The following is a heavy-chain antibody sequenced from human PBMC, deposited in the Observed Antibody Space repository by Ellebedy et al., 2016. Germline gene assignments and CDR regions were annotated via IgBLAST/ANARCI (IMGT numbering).Heavy chain of an antibody. V-gene: IGHV3-33*08. CDR2: IWYDGSNK. J-gene: IGHJ1*01. Sequence: GESLKISCAASGFTFSSYGMHWVRQAPGKGLEWVAVIWYDGSNKYYADSVKGRFTISRDNSKNTLYLQMNSLRAEDTAVYYCARDLAMYSSGWKEYFQHWGQGTLVTVSS. CDR1: GFTFSSYG. CDR3: ARDLAMYSSGWKEYFQH. D-gene: IGHD6-19*01.